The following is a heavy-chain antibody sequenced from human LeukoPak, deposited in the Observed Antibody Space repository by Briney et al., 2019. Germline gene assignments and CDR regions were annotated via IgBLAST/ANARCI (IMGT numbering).Heavy chain of an antibody. J-gene: IGHJ4*02. CDR3: ARDFDIVVVPAAYLEDDY. CDR2: INPNSGGT. D-gene: IGHD2-2*01. Sequence: ASVKVSCKASGYTFTCYYMHWVRQAPGQGLEWMGWINPNSGGTNYAQKFQGRVTMTRDTSISTAYMELSRLRSDDTAVYYCARDFDIVVVPAAYLEDDYWGQGTLVTVSS. CDR1: GYTFTCYY. V-gene: IGHV1-2*02.